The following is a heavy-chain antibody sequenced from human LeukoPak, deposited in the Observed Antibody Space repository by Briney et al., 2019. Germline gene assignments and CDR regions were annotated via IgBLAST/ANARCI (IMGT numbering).Heavy chain of an antibody. D-gene: IGHD6-13*01. CDR1: GYTFTSYD. Sequence: ASVKVPCKASGYTFTSYDINWVRQATGQGLEWMGWMNPNSGNTGYAQKFQGRVTITRNTSISTAYMELSSLRSEDTAVYYCARAGIAAAGSGGYYYYYYMDVWGKGTTVTVSS. CDR2: MNPNSGNT. J-gene: IGHJ6*03. CDR3: ARAGIAAAGSGGYYYYYYMDV. V-gene: IGHV1-8*03.